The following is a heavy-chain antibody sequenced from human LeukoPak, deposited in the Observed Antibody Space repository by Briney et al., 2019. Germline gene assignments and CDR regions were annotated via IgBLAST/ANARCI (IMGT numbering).Heavy chain of an antibody. J-gene: IGHJ4*02. V-gene: IGHV1-2*06. CDR3: ARDLSPRRYSSGWYTLVY. CDR1: GYTFTGYY. Sequence: ASVKVSCKASGYTFTGYYMHWVRQAPGQGLGWMGRINPNSGGTNYAQKFQGRVTMTRDTSISTAYMELSRLRSDDTAVYYCARDLSPRRYSSGWYTLVYWGQGTLVTVSS. D-gene: IGHD6-19*01. CDR2: INPNSGGT.